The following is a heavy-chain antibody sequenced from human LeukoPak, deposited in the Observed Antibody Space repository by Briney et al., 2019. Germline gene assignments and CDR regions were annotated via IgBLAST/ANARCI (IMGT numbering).Heavy chain of an antibody. CDR3: ARYGTDPFDI. J-gene: IGHJ3*02. Sequence: GGSLRLSCAASGFAFSRYWMHWVRQAPGKGLVWVSRINNDGSNTYYADSVKGRFTISRDNAKNTLYLQMDGLRAEDTALYYCARYGTDPFDIWGQGTLVTVSS. CDR1: GFAFSRYW. CDR2: INNDGSNT. D-gene: IGHD4-17*01. V-gene: IGHV3-74*01.